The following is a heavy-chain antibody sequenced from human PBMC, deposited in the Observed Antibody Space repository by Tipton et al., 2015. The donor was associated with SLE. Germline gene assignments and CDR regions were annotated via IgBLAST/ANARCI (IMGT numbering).Heavy chain of an antibody. J-gene: IGHJ4*02. V-gene: IGHV3-53*01. Sequence: SLRLSCAASAFSVSAYHMTWVRQAPGKGLEWVSVIYLGGATHYADSVKGRFTLSRDNAENSLYLQMNSLRTEDTAIYYCVRGGYCSSTNCYILESWGQGTLVTVSS. CDR2: IYLGGAT. CDR1: AFSVSAYH. D-gene: IGHD2-2*01. CDR3: VRGGYCSSTNCYILES.